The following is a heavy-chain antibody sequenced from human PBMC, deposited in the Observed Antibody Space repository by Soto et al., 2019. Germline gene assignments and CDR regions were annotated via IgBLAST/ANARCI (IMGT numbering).Heavy chain of an antibody. J-gene: IGHJ4*02. V-gene: IGHV2-5*01. CDR2: IYWNDDK. D-gene: IGHD6-6*01. Sequence: QITLKESGPTLVKPTQTLTLTCTFSGFSLSTSGVGVGWIRQPPGKALEWLALIYWNDDKRYSPSLKSRLTITKDTSKNQVVLTMTNMDPVDTATYYCAHEQEGSYSSSVYFDYWGQGTLVTVSS. CDR1: GFSLSTSGVG. CDR3: AHEQEGSYSSSVYFDY.